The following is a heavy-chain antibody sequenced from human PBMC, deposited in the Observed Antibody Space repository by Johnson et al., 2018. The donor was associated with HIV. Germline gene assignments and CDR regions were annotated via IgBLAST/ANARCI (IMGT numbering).Heavy chain of an antibody. D-gene: IGHD7-27*01. CDR2: IQNDGTNK. J-gene: IGHJ3*01. V-gene: IGHV3-30*02. CDR1: GFTFSTYG. Sequence: QVQLVESGGGVVQPGRSLRLSCAASGFTFSTYGVHWVRQAPGKGLEWVASIQNDGTNKHYADFVKGRFTISRDNSRNTVYLQMTNLRTEETAVYYCAKGEAQEGWIQLGSYAFDFWGRGTMVTVSS. CDR3: AKGEAQEGWIQLGSYAFDF.